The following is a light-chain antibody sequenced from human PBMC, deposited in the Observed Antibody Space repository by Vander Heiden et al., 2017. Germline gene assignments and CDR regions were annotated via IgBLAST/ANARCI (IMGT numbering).Light chain of an antibody. CDR1: QSISSY. J-gene: IGKJ4*01. CDR2: AAS. CDR3: LQSDSTPIT. V-gene: IGKV1-39*01. Sequence: DIQMTQSPSSRSASVGDRLTITCRSSQSISSYLNWYQQKPGKAPKLLIYAASSLQSGVPSRFSGSGSGTDFTLTISRLQPEDFATYYCLQSDSTPITCGAGTKVEIK.